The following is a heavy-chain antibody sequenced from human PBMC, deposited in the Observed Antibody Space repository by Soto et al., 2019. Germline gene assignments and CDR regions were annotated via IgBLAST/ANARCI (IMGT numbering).Heavy chain of an antibody. CDR1: GGGTLSNDA. D-gene: IGHD2-21*02. CDR3: AREVVTETTWGSFDS. V-gene: IGHV1-69*01. CDR2: ISLFFGTT. Sequence: QVHLVQSGADGRKSGSSVRVSCTASGGGTLSNDAISWVRQAPGQGLERLGRISLFFGTTDYSQSFQGRLTMTADASTGTVYMDLRSLKSDDTAVYYCAREVVTETTWGSFDSWGQGTLVTVSS. J-gene: IGHJ4*02.